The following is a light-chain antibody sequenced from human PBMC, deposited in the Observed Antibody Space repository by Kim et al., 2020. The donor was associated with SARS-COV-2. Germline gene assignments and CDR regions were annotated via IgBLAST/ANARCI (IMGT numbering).Light chain of an antibody. CDR3: QQTSSVTLT. V-gene: IGKV1-39*01. CDR2: SAS. J-gene: IGKJ4*01. Sequence: DIQLTQSPSSLSASVGDRVTITCRASQTVGNYLNWYHQKAGKAPQILIYSASNLQSGVPSRFSGSGSGTDFTLTISSVQLEDFATYYCQQTSSVTLTFGGGTKVDIK. CDR1: QTVGNY.